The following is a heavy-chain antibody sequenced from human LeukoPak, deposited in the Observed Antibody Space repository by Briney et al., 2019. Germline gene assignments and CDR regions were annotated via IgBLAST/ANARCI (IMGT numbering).Heavy chain of an antibody. CDR1: GFTVSSNY. CDR3: ARDQWNYDISTGNYYYYGMDV. V-gene: IGHV3-53*01. D-gene: IGHD3-9*01. J-gene: IGHJ6*02. CDR2: IYSGGST. Sequence: PGGSLRLSCAASGFTVSSNYMSWVRQAPGKGLEWVSVIYSGGSTYYTDSVKGRFTISRDNSKNTLYLQMNSLRAEDTAVYYCARDQWNYDISTGNYYYYGMDVWGQGTTVTVSS.